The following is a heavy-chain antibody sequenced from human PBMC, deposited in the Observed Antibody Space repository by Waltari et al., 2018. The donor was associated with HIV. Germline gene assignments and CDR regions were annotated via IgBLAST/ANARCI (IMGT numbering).Heavy chain of an antibody. CDR3: ARGYSSSRWIPLYH. CDR1: GFTFSNFA. Sequence: QVQLVESGGGVVQPGTSLTLSCAVSGFTFSNFAIHWGRQSPGKGLEWLAVFCSDGVEISYADSVKGRFTISKDSSQKTLYLHLTSLRAEDTALYYCARGYSSSRWIPLYHWGRGTLVTVSS. D-gene: IGHD6-6*01. CDR2: FCSDGVEI. J-gene: IGHJ4*02. V-gene: IGHV3-33*01.